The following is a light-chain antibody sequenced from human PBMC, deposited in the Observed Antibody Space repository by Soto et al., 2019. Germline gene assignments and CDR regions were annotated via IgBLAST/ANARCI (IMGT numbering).Light chain of an antibody. Sequence: EVVLKQSPATLSLYPGERATLSCRASQSVSSYLAWYQQKPGQAPRLLIYGASSRATGIPDRFSGGGSGTDFTLAISSLQPEDFATYYCQQSYSTRVTFGGGTKVDIK. V-gene: IGKV3-11*01. J-gene: IGKJ4*01. CDR2: GAS. CDR1: QSVSSY. CDR3: QQSYSTRVT.